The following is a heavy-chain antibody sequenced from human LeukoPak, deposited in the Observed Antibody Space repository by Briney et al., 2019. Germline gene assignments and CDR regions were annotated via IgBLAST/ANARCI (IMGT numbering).Heavy chain of an antibody. J-gene: IGHJ4*02. CDR3: ARASTMVREAGTFDY. CDR2: ISSIDGST. CDR1: GFTFSSYS. Sequence: PGGSLRLSCAVSGFTFSSYSMNWVRQAPGKGLEWVSGISSIDGSTYYADSVKGRFTVSRDNSKNTLYLQMNSLRAEDTAVYYCARASTMVREAGTFDYWGQGTLVTVSS. D-gene: IGHD3-10*01. V-gene: IGHV3-23*01.